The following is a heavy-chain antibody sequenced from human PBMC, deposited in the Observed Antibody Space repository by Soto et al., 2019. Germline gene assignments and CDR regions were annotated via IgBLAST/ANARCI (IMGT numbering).Heavy chain of an antibody. J-gene: IGHJ4*02. CDR1: GYTFTGDY. CDR2: INPNSGGT. CDR3: AIKAVDGPAITFPYVDY. V-gene: IGHV1-2*04. Sequence: ASVKVSCKASGYTFTGDYMHWVRQAPGQWLEWMGWINPNSGGTNYAQRFKGWVTMTRDTSISTAYMELSRLRYEDTAVYYCAIKAVDGPAITFPYVDYWGQGTMVNVSS. D-gene: IGHD6-19*01.